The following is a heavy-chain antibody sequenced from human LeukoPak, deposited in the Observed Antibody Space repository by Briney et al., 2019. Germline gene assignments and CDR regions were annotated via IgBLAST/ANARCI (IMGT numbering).Heavy chain of an antibody. CDR2: IYYSGST. D-gene: IGHD5-18*01. J-gene: IGHJ4*02. V-gene: IGHV4-59*01. CDR3: ARVPARYSYGGGGVYYFDY. Sequence: SETLSLTCTVSGGSISSYYWSWIRQPPGKGLEWIGYIYYSGSTNYNPSLKSRVTISVDTSKNQFSLKLSSVTAADTAVYYCARVPARYSYGGGGVYYFDYWGQGTLVTVSS. CDR1: GGSISSYY.